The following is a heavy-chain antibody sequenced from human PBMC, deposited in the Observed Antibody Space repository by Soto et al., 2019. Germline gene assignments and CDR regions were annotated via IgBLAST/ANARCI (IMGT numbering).Heavy chain of an antibody. CDR2: ISGSGGST. Sequence: PGGSLRLSCAASGFTFSSYAMSWVRQAPGKGLEWVSAISGSGGSTYYADSVKGRFTISRDNSKNTLYLQMNSLRAEDTAVYYCAKVPSPRRYCSGGSCWDDYWGQGTLVTVS. CDR3: AKVPSPRRYCSGGSCWDDY. V-gene: IGHV3-23*01. D-gene: IGHD2-15*01. CDR1: GFTFSSYA. J-gene: IGHJ4*02.